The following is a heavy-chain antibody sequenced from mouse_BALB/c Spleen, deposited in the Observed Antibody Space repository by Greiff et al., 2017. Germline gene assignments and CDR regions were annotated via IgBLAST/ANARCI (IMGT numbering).Heavy chain of an antibody. D-gene: IGHD1-1*01. CDR2: IRLKSNNYAT. V-gene: IGHV6-6*02. CDR3: TRDYGSSSWYFDV. J-gene: IGHJ1*01. Sequence: EVQLVESGGGLVQPGGSMKLSCVASGFTFSNYWMNWVRQSPEKGLEWVAEIRLKSNNYATHYAESVKGRFTISRDDSKSSVYLQMNNLRAEDTGIYYCTRDYGSSSWYFDVWGAGTTVTVSS. CDR1: GFTFSNYW.